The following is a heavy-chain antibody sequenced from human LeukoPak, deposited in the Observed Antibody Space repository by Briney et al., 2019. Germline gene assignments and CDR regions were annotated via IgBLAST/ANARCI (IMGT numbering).Heavy chain of an antibody. V-gene: IGHV1-2*02. D-gene: IGHD2-2*01. CDR2: INPNSGGT. Sequence: ASVKVSCKASGYTFTGYYMHWVRQAPGQGLEWMGWINPNSGGTNYAQKFQGRVTMTRDTSISTAYMELSRLRSDDTAVYYCARDECAGYCSSTSCYRRYYFDYWGQGTLVTVSS. CDR1: GYTFTGYY. CDR3: ARDECAGYCSSTSCYRRYYFDY. J-gene: IGHJ4*02.